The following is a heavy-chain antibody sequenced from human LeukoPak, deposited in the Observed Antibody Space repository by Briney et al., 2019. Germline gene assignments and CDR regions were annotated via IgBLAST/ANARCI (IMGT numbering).Heavy chain of an antibody. J-gene: IGHJ5*02. CDR2: VSATGDMT. D-gene: IGHD3-3*01. V-gene: IGHV3-23*01. CDR1: GFTFSSYG. CDR3: ARHNLEDLWSGYYTGPWHNWFDP. Sequence: GGSLRLSCAASGFTFSSYGMTWVRQAPGKGLEWVSAVSATGDMTWYADSVKGRFTVSRDNSKNTLYLQMNSLRAEDTAVYYCARHNLEDLWSGYYTGPWHNWFDPWGQGTLVTVSS.